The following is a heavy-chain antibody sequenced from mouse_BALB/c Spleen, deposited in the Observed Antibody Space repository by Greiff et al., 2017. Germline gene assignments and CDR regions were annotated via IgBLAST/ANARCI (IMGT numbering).Heavy chain of an antibody. J-gene: IGHJ4*01. CDR2: IWSGGST. CDR3: ARNYGNFYYAMDY. D-gene: IGHD2-1*01. Sequence: VQVVESGPGLVQPSQSLSITCTVSGFSLTSYGVHWVRQSPGKGLEWLGVIWSGGSTDYNAAFISRLSISKDNSKSQVFFKMNSLQANDTAIYYCARNYGNFYYAMDYWGQGTSVTVSS. CDR1: GFSLTSYG. V-gene: IGHV2-2*02.